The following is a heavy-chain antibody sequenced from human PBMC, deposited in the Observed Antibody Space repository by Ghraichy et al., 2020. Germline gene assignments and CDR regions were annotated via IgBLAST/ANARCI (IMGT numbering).Heavy chain of an antibody. CDR1: GGSISSYY. CDR3: ATRSRYCSGGSCYLSGMGWDGMDV. CDR2: IYYSGST. V-gene: IGHV4-59*01. Sequence: SETLSLTCTVSGGSISSYYWSWIRQPPGKGLEWIGYIYYSGSTNYNPSLKSRVTISVDTSKNQFSLKLSSVTAADTAVYYCATRSRYCSGGSCYLSGMGWDGMDVWGQGTTVTVSS. J-gene: IGHJ6*02. D-gene: IGHD2-15*01.